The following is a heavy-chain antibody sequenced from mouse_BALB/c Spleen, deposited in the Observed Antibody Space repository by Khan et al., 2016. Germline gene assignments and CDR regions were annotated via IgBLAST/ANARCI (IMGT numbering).Heavy chain of an antibody. V-gene: IGHV9-3*02. D-gene: IGHD1-1*01. CDR3: AEDYYGSNWCAY. CDR1: GYTFTNYG. J-gene: IGHJ3*01. CDR2: INTNTGEP. Sequence: QIQLVQSGPELKKPGETVKISCKASGYTFTNYGMNWVKQAPGKGLKWMGWINTNTGEPTYAEEFKGHFVFSLETSASTAYLHINHLKNEDTATYFCAEDYYGSNWCAYWGQGTLVTVSA.